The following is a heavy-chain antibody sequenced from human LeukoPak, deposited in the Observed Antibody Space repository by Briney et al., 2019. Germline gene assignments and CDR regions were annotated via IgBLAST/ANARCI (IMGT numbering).Heavy chain of an antibody. CDR1: GFTFSSYA. J-gene: IGHJ4*02. CDR2: ISGSGGST. V-gene: IGHV3-23*01. Sequence: GGSLRLSCAASGFTFSSYAMSWVRQAPGKGLEWVSAISGSGGSTYYADSVKGRFTISRDNSKNTLYLQMNSLRAEDTAVYYCAKGRVWPRELRSWALDYWGQGTLVTVSS. D-gene: IGHD1-7*01. CDR3: AKGRVWPRELRSWALDY.